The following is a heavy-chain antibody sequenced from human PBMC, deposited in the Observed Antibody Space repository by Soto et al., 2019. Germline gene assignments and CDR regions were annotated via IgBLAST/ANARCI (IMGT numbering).Heavy chain of an antibody. CDR3: ARVKSYYYDSSGYYRAFDY. Sequence: GGSLRLSCAATGFTFSSYWMSSVRQAPGKGLEWVANIKQDGSEKYYVDSVKGRFTISRDNAKNSLYLQMNSLRAEDTAVYYCARVKSYYYDSSGYYRAFDYWGQGTLVTVSS. D-gene: IGHD3-22*01. CDR2: IKQDGSEK. CDR1: GFTFSSYW. J-gene: IGHJ4*02. V-gene: IGHV3-7*01.